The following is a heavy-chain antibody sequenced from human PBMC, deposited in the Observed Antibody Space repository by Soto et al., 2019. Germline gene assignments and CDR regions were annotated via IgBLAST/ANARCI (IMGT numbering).Heavy chain of an antibody. CDR1: GFTFSSYS. CDR2: ISSSSSYI. CDR3: ARDYERAYYDILTGYSSVDGMDV. J-gene: IGHJ6*02. Sequence: GGSLRLSCAASGFTFSSYSMNWVRQAPGKGLEWVSSISSSSSYIYYADSVKGRFTISRDNAKNSLYLQMNSLRAEDTAVYYCARDYERAYYDILTGYSSVDGMDVWGQGTTVTVSS. V-gene: IGHV3-21*01. D-gene: IGHD3-9*01.